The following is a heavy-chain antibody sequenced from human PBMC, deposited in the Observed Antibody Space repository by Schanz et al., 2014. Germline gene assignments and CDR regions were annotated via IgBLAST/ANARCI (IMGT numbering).Heavy chain of an antibody. J-gene: IGHJ4*02. CDR2: LSGSGGST. V-gene: IGHV3-23*01. CDR3: ARGTDWNLHY. Sequence: EVQLLESGGGLVQPGGSLRLSCAASGFTFSSYAMSWVRQAPGKGLEWVSALSGSGGSTYYADSVKGRFTISRDRFQNTLYLRMSSLRAGDTAVYYCARGTDWNLHYWGQGALVTVSS. CDR1: GFTFSSYA. D-gene: IGHD1-1*01.